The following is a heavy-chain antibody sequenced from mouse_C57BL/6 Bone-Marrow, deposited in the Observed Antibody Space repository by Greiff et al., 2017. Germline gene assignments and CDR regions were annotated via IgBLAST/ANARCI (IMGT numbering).Heavy chain of an antibody. D-gene: IGHD1-1*01. Sequence: QVQLQQSGPELVKPGASVKISCKASGYTFTDYYINWVKQRPGQGLEWIGWIFPGSGSTYYNEKFKGKATLTVDKSSSTAYMLLSSLTSEDSAVYFCAIDGITTVVATGFNWYFDVWGTGTTVTVSS. CDR1: GYTFTDYY. CDR3: AIDGITTVVATGFNWYFDV. J-gene: IGHJ1*03. V-gene: IGHV1-75*01. CDR2: IFPGSGST.